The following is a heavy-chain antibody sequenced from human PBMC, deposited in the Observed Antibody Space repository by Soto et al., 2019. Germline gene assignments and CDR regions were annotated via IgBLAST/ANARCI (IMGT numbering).Heavy chain of an antibody. J-gene: IGHJ4*02. Sequence: EVQLLESGGGLVQPGGSLRLSCAASGFTFSSYAMSWVRQAPGKGLEWVSAISGSGGSTYYADSVKGRFTISRDNAKNTRYLQMTSLRAEDTAVYYCAKSPVGQQLVGLCLLPNDYWGQGTLVTVSS. V-gene: IGHV3-23*01. D-gene: IGHD6-13*01. CDR3: AKSPVGQQLVGLCLLPNDY. CDR1: GFTFSSYA. CDR2: ISGSGGST.